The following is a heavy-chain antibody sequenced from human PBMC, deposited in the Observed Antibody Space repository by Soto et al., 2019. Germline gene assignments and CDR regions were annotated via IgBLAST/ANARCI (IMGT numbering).Heavy chain of an antibody. D-gene: IGHD3-22*01. J-gene: IGHJ3*01. CDR3: ANRGGDYYDSSGYGYFL. CDR1: GFTFSSYG. CDR2: ISYDGSNK. V-gene: IGHV3-30*18. Sequence: GGSLTLSCAVSGFTFSSYGMHWVRQAPGKGLEWVAVISYDGSNKYYADSVKGRFTISRDNSKNTLYLQMNSLRAEDTAVYYCANRGGDYYDSSGYGYFLWGQGTMVTVSS.